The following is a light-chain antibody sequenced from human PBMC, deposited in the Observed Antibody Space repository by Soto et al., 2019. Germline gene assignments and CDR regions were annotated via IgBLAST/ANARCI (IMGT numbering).Light chain of an antibody. Sequence: EIVLTQSPATLSLSPGDRATLSCRASQSVSSFLAWYQHRAGQAPRLLIYDSSNRATGIPARFSGSGSGTDFTLIISSLEPEDFAIYYCQQRSSWPWTFGQGTKVHIK. CDR3: QQRSSWPWT. CDR2: DSS. CDR1: QSVSSF. V-gene: IGKV3-11*01. J-gene: IGKJ1*01.